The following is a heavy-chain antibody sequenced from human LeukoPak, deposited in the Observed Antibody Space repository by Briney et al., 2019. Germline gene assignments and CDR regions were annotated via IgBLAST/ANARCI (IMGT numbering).Heavy chain of an antibody. CDR2: ISSSSSYI. V-gene: IGHV3-21*01. CDR3: ARDAYCGGDCYHPPYFDY. D-gene: IGHD2-21*02. CDR1: GFTFSVYT. J-gene: IGHJ4*02. Sequence: GGSLRLSCAASGFTFSVYTMNWVRQAPGKGLEWISSISSSSSYIYYADSVKGRFTISRDNAKNSLYLQMNSLRAEDTAVYYCARDAYCGGDCYHPPYFDYWGQGTLVTVSS.